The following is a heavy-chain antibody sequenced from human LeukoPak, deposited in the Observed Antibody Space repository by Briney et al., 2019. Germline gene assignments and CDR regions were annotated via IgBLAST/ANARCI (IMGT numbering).Heavy chain of an antibody. D-gene: IGHD5-12*01. V-gene: IGHV3-48*03. CDR3: ARDAYSGYDFDY. CDR2: ISSSGSTI. J-gene: IGHJ4*02. CDR1: GFTFSSYE. Sequence: GGSLRLSCAASGFTFSSYEMNWVRQAPGKGLEWVSYISSSGSTIYYADSVKGRFTISRGNAKNSLYLQMNSLRAEDTAVYYCARDAYSGYDFDYWGQGTLVTVSS.